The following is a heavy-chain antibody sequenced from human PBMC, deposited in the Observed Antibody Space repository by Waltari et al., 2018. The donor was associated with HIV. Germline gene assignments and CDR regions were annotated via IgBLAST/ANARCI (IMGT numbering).Heavy chain of an antibody. D-gene: IGHD2-8*01. Sequence: QLQLVQSGSELKRPGASVKVSCKASGYTFTNYAMNWVRQAPGQGLEWMGWINTKTGNTTYAQGFIGRFVFSLDTSVSTAYLQISSLKAEDTAVYYCARISMTLGRGMGVWGQGTTVTVSS. V-gene: IGHV7-4-1*02. CDR3: ARISMTLGRGMGV. CDR1: GYTFTNYA. CDR2: INTKTGNT. J-gene: IGHJ6*02.